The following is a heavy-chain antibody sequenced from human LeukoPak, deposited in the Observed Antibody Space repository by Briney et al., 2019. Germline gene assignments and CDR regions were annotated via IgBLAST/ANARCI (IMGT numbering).Heavy chain of an antibody. CDR3: ARDRITEEGAHCDY. Sequence: GASVKVSCKASGYIFTDYYLHWVRQAPGRGLEWMAWINPKSGGTKYAQMFQGRVTMTRDTSISTAYMELSRLRSDDTAVYYCARDRITEEGAHCDYWGQGTQVTVSS. CDR2: INPKSGGT. J-gene: IGHJ4*02. V-gene: IGHV1-2*02. D-gene: IGHD1-26*01. CDR1: GYIFTDYY.